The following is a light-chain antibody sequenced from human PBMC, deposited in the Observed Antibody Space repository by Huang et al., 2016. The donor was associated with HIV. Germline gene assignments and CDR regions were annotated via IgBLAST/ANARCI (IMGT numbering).Light chain of an antibody. J-gene: IGKJ4*01. CDR3: QQRGNWQLT. CDR2: DAS. V-gene: IGKV3-11*01. CDR1: QGLANY. Sequence: EIVLTQSPATLSLSPGERATLSCRASQGLANYLAWYQQKPGQAPRLLIYDASNRAPGIPARFSGSGSGTDSTLTISSLEPEDFAVYYCQQRGNWQLTFGGGTKVEIK.